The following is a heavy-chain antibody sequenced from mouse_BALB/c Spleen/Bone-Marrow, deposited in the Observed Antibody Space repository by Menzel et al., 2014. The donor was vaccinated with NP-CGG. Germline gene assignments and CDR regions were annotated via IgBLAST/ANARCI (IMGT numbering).Heavy chain of an antibody. Sequence: QVQLQQSGPELVKPGASVKMSCKASGYTFTSYLMNWVKQRHGQGLEWIGTIDPSDSYTSYNQKFKGKATLTVDKSSSIAYMQLSSLTSEASAVYYCTRDDYGYWGQGTTLTVSS. V-gene: IGHV1S127*01. J-gene: IGHJ2*01. D-gene: IGHD2-4*01. CDR2: IDPSDSYT. CDR3: TRDDYGY. CDR1: GYTFTSYL.